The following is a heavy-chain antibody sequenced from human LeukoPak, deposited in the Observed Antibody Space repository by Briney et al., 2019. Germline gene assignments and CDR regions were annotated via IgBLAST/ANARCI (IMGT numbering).Heavy chain of an antibody. J-gene: IGHJ4*02. CDR1: GFTFSSYA. CDR3: AGDLVAGTGNY. Sequence: PGGSLRLSCAASGFTFSSYAMSWVRQAPGKGLEWVSVIYSGGSTYYADSVRGRFTISRDNSKNTLYLQMNSLRAGDTAVYYCAGDLVAGTGNYWGQGTLVTVSS. V-gene: IGHV3-53*01. D-gene: IGHD6-19*01. CDR2: IYSGGST.